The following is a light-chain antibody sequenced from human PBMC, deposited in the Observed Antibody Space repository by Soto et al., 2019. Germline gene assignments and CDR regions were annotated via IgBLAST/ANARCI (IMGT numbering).Light chain of an antibody. Sequence: QSALTQPPSVSGSPGQSVTISCTGTSSDVGSYNRVSWYQQPPGTAPKLMIYEVSNRPSGVPDRFSGSKSGNTASLTISGLQAEDEDAYYCSSYTSSSTYVFGTGTKVPVL. CDR1: SSDVGSYNR. CDR2: EVS. CDR3: SSYTSSSTYV. J-gene: IGLJ1*01. V-gene: IGLV2-18*02.